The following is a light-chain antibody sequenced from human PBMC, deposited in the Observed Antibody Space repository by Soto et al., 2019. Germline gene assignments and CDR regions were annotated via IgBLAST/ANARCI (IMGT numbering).Light chain of an antibody. CDR1: SSDVGGYNY. V-gene: IGLV2-8*01. CDR3: SSYAGSNNV. Sequence: ALTQPPSASGSPGQSVTVSCTGTSSDVGGYNYVSWYQQHPGKAPKLMIYEVTKRPSGVPDRFSGSKSGNTASLTVSGLQAEDEADYYCSSYAGSNNVFGTGTKLTVL. CDR2: EVT. J-gene: IGLJ1*01.